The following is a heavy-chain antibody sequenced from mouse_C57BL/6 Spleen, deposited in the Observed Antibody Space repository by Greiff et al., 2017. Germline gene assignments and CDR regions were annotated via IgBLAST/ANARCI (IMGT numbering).Heavy chain of an antibody. CDR1: GYTFTSYW. D-gene: IGHD2-1*01. CDR3: ARRDGNYLYYAMDY. V-gene: IGHV1-55*01. Sequence: QVQLQQPGAELVKPGASVKMSCKASGYTFTSYWITWVKQRPGQGLEWIGDIYPGSGSTNYNEKFKSKATLTVDTSSSTAYMQLSSLTSEDSAVYYGARRDGNYLYYAMDYWGQGTSVTVSS. CDR2: IYPGSGST. J-gene: IGHJ4*01.